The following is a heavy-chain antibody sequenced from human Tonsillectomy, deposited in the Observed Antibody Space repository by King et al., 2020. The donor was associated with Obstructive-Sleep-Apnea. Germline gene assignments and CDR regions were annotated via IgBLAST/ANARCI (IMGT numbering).Heavy chain of an antibody. CDR2: IYYTGST. Sequence: VQLQESGPGLVKPSETLSLTCTVSDGSVSSGSFYWSWIRQPPGQGLEYMGYIYYTGSTNYNPSLESRVTISVDTSKNQFSLKLSSVTAADTAVYYCASLHSGFWSGSLGANWFDPWGQGTLVTVSS. D-gene: IGHD3-3*01. J-gene: IGHJ5*02. CDR1: DGSVSSGSFY. CDR3: ASLHSGFWSGSLGANWFDP. V-gene: IGHV4-61*01.